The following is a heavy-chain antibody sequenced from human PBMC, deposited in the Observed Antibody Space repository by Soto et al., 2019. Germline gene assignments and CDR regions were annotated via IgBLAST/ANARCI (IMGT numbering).Heavy chain of an antibody. V-gene: IGHV4-30-2*01. CDR1: GGSISSGGYS. CDR2: IYHSGT. CDR3: ARGGKTVTTLDY. D-gene: IGHD4-17*01. J-gene: IGHJ4*02. Sequence: QLQLQESGSGLVKPSQTLSLTCAVSGGSISSGGYSWGWIRQPPGKGLEWIGYIYHSGTYYNPSLKKRITISVDRAKNQVSLKLSSVSAADTAVYYCARGGKTVTTLDYWGQGTLVTVSS.